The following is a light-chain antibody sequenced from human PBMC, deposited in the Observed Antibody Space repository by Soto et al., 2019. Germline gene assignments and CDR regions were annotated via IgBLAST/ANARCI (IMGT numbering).Light chain of an antibody. V-gene: IGKV1-13*02. CDR2: DVP. CDR3: QQFNSYPLT. J-gene: IGKJ5*01. CDR1: QDIRGA. Sequence: AIQVTQSPSSLSASVGDRVTMTCRASQDIRGALAWYQQKSGKPPNLLIYDVPTLEGGVPSRFSGSGSGTEFTLTISSLQPEDFGTYYCQQFNSYPLTFGHGTRLEIK.